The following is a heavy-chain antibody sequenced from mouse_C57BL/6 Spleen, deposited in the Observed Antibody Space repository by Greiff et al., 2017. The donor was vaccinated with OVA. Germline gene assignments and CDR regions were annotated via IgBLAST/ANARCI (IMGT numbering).Heavy chain of an antibody. CDR3: AKNYDYPYWYFDV. CDR1: GYAFSSYW. V-gene: IGHV1-80*01. J-gene: IGHJ1*03. Sequence: VQLQQSGAELVKPGASVKISCKASGYAFSSYWMNWVKQRPGKGLEWIGQLYPGDGDINYNGKFKGKATLTADKSSSTAYMQLSSLTSEDSAVYFCAKNYDYPYWYFDVWGTGTTVTVSA. CDR2: LYPGDGDI. D-gene: IGHD2-4*01.